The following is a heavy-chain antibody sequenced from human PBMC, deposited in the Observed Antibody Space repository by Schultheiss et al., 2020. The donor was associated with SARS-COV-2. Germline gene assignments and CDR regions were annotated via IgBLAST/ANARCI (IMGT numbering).Heavy chain of an antibody. CDR3: ARDIWSGGHYYFDF. V-gene: IGHV3-33*08. J-gene: IGHJ4*02. CDR2: IWYDGSKQ. CDR1: GFTFSNYA. D-gene: IGHD3-3*01. Sequence: GESLKISCAASGFTFSNYAMSWVRQTPGKGLEWVAVIWYDGSKQYYADSVKGRLTISRDNSKSTVYLQMNSLRDEDTAVYYCARDIWSGGHYYFDFWGQGTLVTVSS.